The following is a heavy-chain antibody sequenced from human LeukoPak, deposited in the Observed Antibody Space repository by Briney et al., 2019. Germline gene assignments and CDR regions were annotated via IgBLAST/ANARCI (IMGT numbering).Heavy chain of an antibody. J-gene: IGHJ3*02. V-gene: IGHV4-30-2*01. CDR2: IYHSGST. D-gene: IGHD6-6*01. Sequence: SETLSLTCAVSGGSISSGGYPWSWLRQPPGRGLEWIGYIYHSGSTYYNPSLKSRVTISVDRSKNQFSLKLSSVTAADTAVYYCARVPRAARAFDIWGQGTMVTVSS. CDR1: GGSISSGGYP. CDR3: ARVPRAARAFDI.